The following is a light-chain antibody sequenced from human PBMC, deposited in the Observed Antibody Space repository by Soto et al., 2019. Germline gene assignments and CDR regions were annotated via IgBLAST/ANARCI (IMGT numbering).Light chain of an antibody. CDR2: DAS. V-gene: IGKV3-20*01. CDR3: QQYAISPWT. CDR1: ENVASNY. J-gene: IGKJ1*01. Sequence: IVLTQSPGTLSLSPGERATLSCRASENVASNYLAWYQQKPGQAPRLLIFDASSRATDIPDRFSGSGSGTDFTLIISRLEPEDFAVYHCQQYAISPWTFGPGTKVEV.